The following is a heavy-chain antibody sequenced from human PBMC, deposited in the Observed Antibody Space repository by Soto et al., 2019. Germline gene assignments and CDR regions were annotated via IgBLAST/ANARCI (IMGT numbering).Heavy chain of an antibody. D-gene: IGHD5-12*01. Sequence: QITLQESGPTLVKPTQTLTLTCTFSGFSFTTAGVAVGWIRQTPGRALEWRTLIYYTDDRRFSTSLKTRLTITGDTSKNQVVLSLTNVDPGDTSTYFCAHSDGGYEIIYFDFWGQGIPVTVSS. CDR2: IYYTDDR. V-gene: IGHV2-5*01. J-gene: IGHJ4*02. CDR3: AHSDGGYEIIYFDF. CDR1: GFSFTTAGVA.